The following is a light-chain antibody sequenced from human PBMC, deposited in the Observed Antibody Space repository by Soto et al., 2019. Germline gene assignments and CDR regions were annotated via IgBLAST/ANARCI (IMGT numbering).Light chain of an antibody. CDR2: EGI. V-gene: IGLV2-23*01. J-gene: IGLJ3*02. Sequence: QSVLTQPASVSGSPGQSITISCTGTSSDVGSYNLVSWYQQHPGKGPKLIIYEGIKRPSGISNRFSGSGSGNTASLTISGLQADDEADYYCCSYAGSSTPWVFGGGTKLTVL. CDR1: SSDVGSYNL. CDR3: CSYAGSSTPWV.